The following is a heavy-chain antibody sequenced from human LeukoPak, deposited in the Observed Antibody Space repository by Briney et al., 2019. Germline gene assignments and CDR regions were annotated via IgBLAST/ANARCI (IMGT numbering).Heavy chain of an antibody. V-gene: IGHV1-8*01. CDR3: ARAPGEWLRFGWFDP. CDR2: MNPNSGNT. J-gene: IGHJ5*02. D-gene: IGHD5-12*01. Sequence: ASVKVSCKAFGYTFTSYDINWVRQATGQGPEWMGWMNPNSGNTGYAQKFQGRVTMTRNTSISTAYMELSSLRSEDTAVYYCARAPGEWLRFGWFDPWGQGTLVTVSS. CDR1: GYTFTSYD.